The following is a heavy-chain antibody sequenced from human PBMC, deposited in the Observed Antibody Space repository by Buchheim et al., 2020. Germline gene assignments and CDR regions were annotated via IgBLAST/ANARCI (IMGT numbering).Heavy chain of an antibody. CDR3: ARVSRALRALIDY. CDR1: GFTFSSYG. Sequence: QVQLVESGGGVVQPGRSLRLSCAASGFTFSSYGMHWVRQAPGKGLEWVAVIWFDGSNKYYADSVKGRFTFSRDNSKNTPYLQMNSLRAEDTAVYYCARVSRALRALIDYWGQGTL. CDR2: IWFDGSNK. D-gene: IGHD3-10*01. J-gene: IGHJ4*02. V-gene: IGHV3-33*01.